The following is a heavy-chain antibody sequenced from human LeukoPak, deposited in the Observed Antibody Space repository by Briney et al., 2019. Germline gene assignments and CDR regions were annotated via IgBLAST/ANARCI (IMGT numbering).Heavy chain of an antibody. CDR1: GYTFTGYY. D-gene: IGHD5-24*01. Sequence: GASVKVSCKASGYTFTGYYMHWVRQAPGQGLEWMGWINPNSGGTNYAQKFQGWVTMTRDTSISTAYMELSRLRSDDTAVYYCARARQRWLEMSFFDYWGQGTLVTVSS. V-gene: IGHV1-2*04. CDR3: ARARQRWLEMSFFDY. CDR2: INPNSGGT. J-gene: IGHJ4*02.